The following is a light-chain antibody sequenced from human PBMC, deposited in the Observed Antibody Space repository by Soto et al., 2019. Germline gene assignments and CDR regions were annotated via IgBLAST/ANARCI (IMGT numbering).Light chain of an antibody. CDR2: DAS. V-gene: IGKV1-5*01. Sequence: DIQMTQSPSTLSASVGDRVTITCRASQTISTWLAWYQQKPGKAPKLLVYDASTLQSGVASRFSGSGSGTDFTLTISSLQSEDFAVYYCQQYNNWPRTFGQGTKVDIK. CDR3: QQYNNWPRT. J-gene: IGKJ1*01. CDR1: QTISTW.